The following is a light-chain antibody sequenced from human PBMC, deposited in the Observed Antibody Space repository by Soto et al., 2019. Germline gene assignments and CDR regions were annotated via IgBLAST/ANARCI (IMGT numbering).Light chain of an antibody. V-gene: IGKV3-15*01. CDR1: QGIGTN. J-gene: IGKJ4*01. CDR3: QQYNNWPPLT. Sequence: EIVMTQSPGTLSVSPGERATLSCRASQGIGTNLAWYQQRPGQAPRLLIYAASTRATGIPARFSGSGSGREFTLTISSLQSEDFAVYYCQQYNNWPPLTFGGGTKVEIK. CDR2: AAS.